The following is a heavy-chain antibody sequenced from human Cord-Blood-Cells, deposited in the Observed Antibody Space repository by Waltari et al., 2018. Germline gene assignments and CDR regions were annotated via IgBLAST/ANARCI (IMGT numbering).Heavy chain of an antibody. CDR2: INHSGST. J-gene: IGHJ6*03. V-gene: IGHV4-34*01. CDR3: ARSPYYYYYMDV. Sequence: QVQLQQWGAGLLKPSETLSLTCAVYGGSFSGYYWSWIHQPPGKGLEWIGEINHSGSTNYNPSLKSRVTISVDTSKNQFSLKLSSVTAADTAVYYCARSPYYYYYMDVWGKGTTVTVSS. CDR1: GGSFSGYY.